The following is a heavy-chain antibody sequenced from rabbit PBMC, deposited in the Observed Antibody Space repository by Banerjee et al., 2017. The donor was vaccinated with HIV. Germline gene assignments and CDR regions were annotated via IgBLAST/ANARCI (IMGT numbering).Heavy chain of an antibody. D-gene: IGHD6-1*01. Sequence: QQQLEESGGGPVKPGASLTLTSTASAFDFSNYGINWVRQAPGKGLEWIGCIDNGGSVYYASWVISRFTISKTSSTTVTLQMTSLTAADTATYFCARDNAGDGWNFNLWGPGTLVTVS. V-gene: IGHV1S45*01. CDR1: AFDFSNYG. CDR3: ARDNAGDGWNFNL. CDR2: IDNGGSV. J-gene: IGHJ4*01.